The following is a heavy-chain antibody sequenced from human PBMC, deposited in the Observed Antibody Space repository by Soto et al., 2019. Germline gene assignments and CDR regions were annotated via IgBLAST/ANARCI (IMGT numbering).Heavy chain of an antibody. V-gene: IGHV4-34*01. CDR3: ARVSNHLGYGSGSLNPFDY. Sequence: PSETLSLACAVYGGSFSGYYWSWIRQPPGKGLEWIGEINHSGSTNYNPSLKSRVTISVDTSKNQFSLKLSSVTAADTAVYYCARVSNHLGYGSGSLNPFDYWGQGTLVTVSS. J-gene: IGHJ4*02. CDR2: INHSGST. CDR1: GGSFSGYY. D-gene: IGHD3-10*01.